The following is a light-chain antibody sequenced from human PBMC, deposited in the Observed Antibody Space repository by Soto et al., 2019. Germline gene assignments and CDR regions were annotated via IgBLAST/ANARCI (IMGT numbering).Light chain of an antibody. CDR2: LNNDGSH. J-gene: IGLJ2*01. CDR1: SGHSNYA. V-gene: IGLV4-69*01. Sequence: QPVLTQSPSASASLGASVKHTCTLSSGHSNYAIAWHQQQPEKGPRYLMKLNNDGSHSKGDGIPDRFSGSSSGAERYLTISSLQSEDESDYYCQTWDTGISVVFGGGTKLTVL. CDR3: QTWDTGISVV.